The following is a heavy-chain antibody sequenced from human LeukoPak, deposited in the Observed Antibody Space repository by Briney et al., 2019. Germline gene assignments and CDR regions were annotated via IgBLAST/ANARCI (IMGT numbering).Heavy chain of an antibody. CDR2: INHSGST. V-gene: IGHV4-34*01. Sequence: SETLSLTWAVYGGSFSGYYWSWIRQPPGKGLEWIGEINHSGSTNYNPSLKSRVTISVDTSKNQFSLKLSSVTAADTAVYYCAREENRYYFDYWGQGTLVTVSS. CDR1: GGSFSGYY. J-gene: IGHJ4*02. CDR3: AREENRYYFDY.